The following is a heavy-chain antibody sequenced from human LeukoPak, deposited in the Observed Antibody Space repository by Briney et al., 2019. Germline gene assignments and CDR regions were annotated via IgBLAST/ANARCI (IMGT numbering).Heavy chain of an antibody. V-gene: IGHV3-15*01. CDR1: GFTFGDYV. CDR3: TTLLWFGELSKGTSRFDP. D-gene: IGHD3-10*01. Sequence: GGSLRLSCTASGFTFGDYVMSWVRQAPGKGLEWVGRIKSKTDGGTTDYAAPVKGRFTISRDDSKNTLYLQMNSLKTEDTAVYYCTTLLWFGELSKGTSRFDPWGQGTLVTVSS. CDR2: IKSKTDGGTT. J-gene: IGHJ5*02.